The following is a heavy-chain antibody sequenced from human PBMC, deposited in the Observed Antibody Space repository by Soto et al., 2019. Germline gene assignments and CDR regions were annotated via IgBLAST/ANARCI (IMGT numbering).Heavy chain of an antibody. D-gene: IGHD3-16*01. Sequence: QVQLQESGPGLVKPSQTLSLTCTVSGDSITSGAYYWPWIRQHPGKGLEWIGYISSSGGTYYNPSLKSRLAISLGTSENQFLLKLTSVTAADTAMYYCARARQSYDWELDPWGQCPRVTVSS. CDR3: ARARQSYDWELDP. CDR1: GDSITSGAYY. CDR2: ISSSGGT. J-gene: IGHJ5*02. V-gene: IGHV4-31*03.